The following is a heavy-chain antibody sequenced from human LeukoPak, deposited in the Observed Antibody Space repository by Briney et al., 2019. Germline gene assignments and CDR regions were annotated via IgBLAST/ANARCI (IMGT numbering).Heavy chain of an antibody. CDR3: AKDLGFGGYCSSTTCFYDY. J-gene: IGHJ4*02. CDR1: GFAFSGFA. V-gene: IGHV3-23*01. Sequence: GGSLRLSCSASGFAFSGFAMGWVRQAPGKGLEWVSSISGSGGNTYYADSVEGRFTVSRDNSKTTLYLQMNSLRAEDTAVYYCAKDLGFGGYCSSTTCFYDYWGQGTLVTVSS. D-gene: IGHD2-2*01. CDR2: ISGSGGNT.